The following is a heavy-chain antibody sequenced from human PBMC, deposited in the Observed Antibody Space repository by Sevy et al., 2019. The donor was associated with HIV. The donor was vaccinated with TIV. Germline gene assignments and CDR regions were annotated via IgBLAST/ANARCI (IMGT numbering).Heavy chain of an antibody. CDR2: IYYSGST. V-gene: IGHV4-30-4*01. Sequence: SETLSLTCTVSGGSISSGDYYWSWIRQPPGKGLEWIGYIYYSGSTYYNPSLKSRVTISVDTSKNQFSLKLSSVTAADTAVYYCARAIAVASNWYFDLWGRRTLVTVSS. CDR3: ARAIAVASNWYFDL. J-gene: IGHJ2*01. CDR1: GGSISSGDYY. D-gene: IGHD6-19*01.